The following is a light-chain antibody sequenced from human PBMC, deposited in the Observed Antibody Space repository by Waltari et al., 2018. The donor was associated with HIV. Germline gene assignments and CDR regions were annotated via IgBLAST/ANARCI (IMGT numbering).Light chain of an antibody. CDR2: SNN. CDR3: AAWDDSLSAWV. Sequence: QSVLTQPPSASGTPGQRVTISCSGSSSNIGSNYVYWYQQLPGTTPKLLIYSNNQLPSGVPDRFSGSKSGTSASLAISGLRSEDEADYYCAAWDDSLSAWVFGGGTKLTVL. CDR1: SSNIGSNY. J-gene: IGLJ3*02. V-gene: IGLV1-47*02.